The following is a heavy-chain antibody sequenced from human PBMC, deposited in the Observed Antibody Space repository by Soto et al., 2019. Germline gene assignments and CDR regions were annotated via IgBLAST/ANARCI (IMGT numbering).Heavy chain of an antibody. Sequence: EVQLVETGGGFVQPGGSLRLSCVASGFTVSSHYMTWVRQTPGKGLEWVSIIYASDSTFYADSVKGRFTISRDNSKNTVYLQMSGLRAEDTAIYYCATIAAALGEYYNGMDVWGQGTTVSVSS. J-gene: IGHJ6*02. CDR3: ATIAAALGEYYNGMDV. V-gene: IGHV3-53*02. D-gene: IGHD6-13*01. CDR1: GFTVSSHY. CDR2: IYASDST.